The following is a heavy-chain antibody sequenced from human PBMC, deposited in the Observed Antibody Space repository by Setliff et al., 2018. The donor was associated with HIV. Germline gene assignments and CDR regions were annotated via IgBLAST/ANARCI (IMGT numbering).Heavy chain of an antibody. Sequence: GGSLRLSCAASGFTFSSYWMSWVRQAPGKGLEWVANIKQDGSEKYYVDSVKGRCTISRDNAKNSLYLQMNSLRAEDTAVYYCARDSGSTWYASSRSDYWGQGTLVTVSS. CDR3: ARDSGSTWYASSRSDY. V-gene: IGHV3-7*01. CDR2: IKQDGSEK. D-gene: IGHD6-13*01. J-gene: IGHJ4*02. CDR1: GFTFSSYW.